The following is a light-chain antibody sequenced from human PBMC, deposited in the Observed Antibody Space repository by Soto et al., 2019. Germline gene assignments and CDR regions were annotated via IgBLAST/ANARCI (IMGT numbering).Light chain of an antibody. CDR1: QDINNK. CDR3: QQGNSFPLT. V-gene: IGKV1-12*01. CDR2: AAS. Sequence: GDRVTITCRASQDINNKLAWYQQKPGKDPKLLIYAASSLPSGVPSRFSGGGSGTDFTLTIASLQPEDFASYYCQQGNSFPLTFGGGSKVE. J-gene: IGKJ4*01.